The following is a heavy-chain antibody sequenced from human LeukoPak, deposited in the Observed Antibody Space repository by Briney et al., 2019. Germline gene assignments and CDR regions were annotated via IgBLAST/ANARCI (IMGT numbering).Heavy chain of an antibody. Sequence: SETLSLTCTVSGGSISSYYWSWIRQPPGKGLEWIGYIYYSGSTNYNPSLKSRVTISVDTSKNQFSLKLTSVTAADTAVYYCARDRRQGATGGPGDFWGQGTLVTVSS. J-gene: IGHJ4*02. V-gene: IGHV4-59*12. CDR2: IYYSGST. CDR3: ARDRRQGATGGPGDF. D-gene: IGHD1-26*01. CDR1: GGSISSYY.